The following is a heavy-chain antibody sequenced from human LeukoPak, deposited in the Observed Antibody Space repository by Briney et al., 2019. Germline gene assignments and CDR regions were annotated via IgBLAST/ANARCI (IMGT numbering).Heavy chain of an antibody. CDR1: GGSISSSSYY. Sequence: SEILSLTCTVSGGSISSSSYYWGWIRQPPGKGLEWIGHIYYSGTAYYNPSLKSRVTISVHRSNNQFSLKLSSVTAADTAAYYCARLNYYGSGDWFDPWGQGTLVTVSS. V-gene: IGHV4-39*01. CDR2: IYYSGTA. D-gene: IGHD3-10*01. J-gene: IGHJ5*02. CDR3: ARLNYYGSGDWFDP.